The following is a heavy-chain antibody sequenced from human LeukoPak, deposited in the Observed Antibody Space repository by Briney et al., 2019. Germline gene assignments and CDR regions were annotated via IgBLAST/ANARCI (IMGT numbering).Heavy chain of an antibody. CDR1: GGSISSGGYS. V-gene: IGHV4-30-4*07. CDR3: ARDEYYYGSGSYYPFDY. CDR2: IYYSGST. D-gene: IGHD3-10*01. J-gene: IGHJ4*02. Sequence: SQTLSLTCAVSGGSISSGGYSWSWIRQPPGKGLEWIGYIYYSGSTYYNPSLKSRVTISVDTSKNQFSLKLSSVTAADTAVYYCARDEYYYGSGSYYPFDYWGQGTLVTVSS.